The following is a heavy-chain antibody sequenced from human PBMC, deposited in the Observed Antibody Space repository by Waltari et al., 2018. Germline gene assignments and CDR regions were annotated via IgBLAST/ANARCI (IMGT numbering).Heavy chain of an antibody. Sequence: EVQLSESGGGLVQPGGSLRLACAAAGFNLSSEAMCWVRQAPGKGLYLVSTISGSAVSTYYADSVKGRFTISRDISKNTLFLQMNSLRAEDTALYSCAKDQYTSSRRGFDSWGQGTLVTVSS. V-gene: IGHV3-23*01. D-gene: IGHD3-10*01. CDR3: AKDQYTSSRRGFDS. CDR2: ISGSAVST. J-gene: IGHJ4*02. CDR1: GFNLSSEA.